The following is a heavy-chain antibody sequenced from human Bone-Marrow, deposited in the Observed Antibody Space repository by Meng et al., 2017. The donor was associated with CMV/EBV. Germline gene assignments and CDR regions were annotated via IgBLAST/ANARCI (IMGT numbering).Heavy chain of an antibody. V-gene: IGHV1-8*01. CDR3: ATGVADFEY. J-gene: IGHJ4*02. CDR2: MNPNSGNT. CDR1: QLTYPSCA. D-gene: IGHD6-19*01. Sequence: QVQLGQYEAWVKRPGALVNVSCKPHQLTYPSCATSPVRQAAGQGIEWLGWMNPNSGNTDYAQKFQGRVTMTRNSSKSTAYMDLSSLRSEETAVYYCATGVADFEYWGQGTLVTVSS.